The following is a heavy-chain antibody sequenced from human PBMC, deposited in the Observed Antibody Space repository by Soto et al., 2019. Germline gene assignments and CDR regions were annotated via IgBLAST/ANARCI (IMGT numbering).Heavy chain of an antibody. CDR1: GFTFSSYA. CDR3: ARERSMVRGVINSGFDY. J-gene: IGHJ4*02. CDR2: ISYDGSNK. D-gene: IGHD3-10*01. Sequence: PGGSLRLSCAASGFTFSSYAMHWVRQAPGKGLEWVAVISYDGSNKYYADSVKGRFTISRDNSKNTLYLQMNSLRAEDTAVYYCARERSMVRGVINSGFDYWGQGTLVTVS. V-gene: IGHV3-30-3*01.